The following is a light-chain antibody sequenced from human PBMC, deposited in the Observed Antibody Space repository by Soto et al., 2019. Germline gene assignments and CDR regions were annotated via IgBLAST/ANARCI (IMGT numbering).Light chain of an antibody. Sequence: IVLPQSPGTLSLSPGAGATLSCRASQSVNNNYLAWYQQKPGQAPRLLIYAASSRATGIPDRFSGGGSGTDFTLTISRLEPEDFAVYYCQQCGSSPWTFGQGTKVDIK. J-gene: IGKJ1*01. V-gene: IGKV3-20*01. CDR3: QQCGSSPWT. CDR2: AAS. CDR1: QSVNNNY.